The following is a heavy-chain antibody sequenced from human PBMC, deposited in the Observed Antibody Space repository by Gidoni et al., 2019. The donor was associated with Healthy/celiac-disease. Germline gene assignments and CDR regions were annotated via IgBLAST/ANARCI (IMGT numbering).Heavy chain of an antibody. CDR2: INHSGST. Sequence: GLEWIGEINHSGSTNYNPSLKSRVTISVDTSKNQFSLKLSSVTAADTAVYYCARGLGRGIVATTDPSYFDYWGQGTLVTVSS. CDR3: ARGLGRGIVATTDPSYFDY. D-gene: IGHD5-12*01. J-gene: IGHJ4*02. V-gene: IGHV4-34*01.